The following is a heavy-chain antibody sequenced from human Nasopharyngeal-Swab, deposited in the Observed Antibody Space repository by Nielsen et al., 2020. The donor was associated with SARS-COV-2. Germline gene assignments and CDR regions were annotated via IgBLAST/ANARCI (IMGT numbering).Heavy chain of an antibody. CDR1: GYTRTSYG. J-gene: IGHJ4*02. D-gene: IGHD4-23*01. CDR2: ISAYNGNT. V-gene: IGHV1-18*01. Sequence: ASVTVSCKASGYTRTSYGISGVRQAPRQGLEWMGWISAYNGNTNYAQKLQGRVTMTTDTSTSTAYMELRSLRSGDTAVYYCAGVDYGGNFGQNGFGVDDYWGQGTLVTVSS. CDR3: AGVDYGGNFGQNGFGVDDY.